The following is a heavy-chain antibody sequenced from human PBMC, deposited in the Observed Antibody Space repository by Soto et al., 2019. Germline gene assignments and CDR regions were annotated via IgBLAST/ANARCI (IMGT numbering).Heavy chain of an antibody. D-gene: IGHD6-6*01. Sequence: GGSLILSCAASGFTFSSYEMNWVRQAPGKGLEWVSYISSSGSTIYYADSVKGRFTISRDNAKNSLYLQMNSLKTEDTGVYWCTRGTRPYGMDVWGQGTTVTVSS. J-gene: IGHJ6*02. CDR2: ISSSGSTI. CDR1: GFTFSSYE. CDR3: TRGTRPYGMDV. V-gene: IGHV3-48*03.